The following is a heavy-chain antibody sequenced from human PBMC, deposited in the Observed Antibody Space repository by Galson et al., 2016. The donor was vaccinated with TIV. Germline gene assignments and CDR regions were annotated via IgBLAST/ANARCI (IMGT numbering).Heavy chain of an antibody. CDR2: TYYRSKWYN. CDR1: GDSVSSNSA. Sequence: CAISGDSVSSNSAWNWIRQSPSRGLEWLGRTYYRSKWYNDYALSVKSRITINPDTSKNQFSLQLNSMTPEDTAGYYCARIMSLVRGMDVWGQGTTVTVSS. V-gene: IGHV6-1*01. CDR3: ARIMSLVRGMDV. D-gene: IGHD3/OR15-3a*01. J-gene: IGHJ6*02.